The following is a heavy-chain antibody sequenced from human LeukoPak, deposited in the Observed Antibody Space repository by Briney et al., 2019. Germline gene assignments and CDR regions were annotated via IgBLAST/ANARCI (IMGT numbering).Heavy chain of an antibody. D-gene: IGHD1-26*01. Sequence: SETLSLTCAVYGGSFSGYYWSWIRQPLGKGLEWIGEINHSGSTNYNPSLKSRVTISVDTSKNQFSLKLSSVTAADTAVYYCARVLMSGIVDYWGQGTLVTVSS. CDR2: INHSGST. CDR1: GGSFSGYY. CDR3: ARVLMSGIVDY. V-gene: IGHV4-34*01. J-gene: IGHJ4*02.